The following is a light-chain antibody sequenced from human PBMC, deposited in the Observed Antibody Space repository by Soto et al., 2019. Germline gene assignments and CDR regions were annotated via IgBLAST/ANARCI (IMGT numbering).Light chain of an antibody. V-gene: IGKV3-20*01. Sequence: EIVLTQSPGTLSLSSGERATLSCRASQSVDNKYLAWYQQKPGQAPRLLIFGASNRAAGIPDRFSGSGSWTDFNLTISRLESEDFAVDYCQQYGSSPPMYTFGQGTKLEIK. CDR3: QQYGSSPPMYT. J-gene: IGKJ2*01. CDR1: QSVDNKY. CDR2: GAS.